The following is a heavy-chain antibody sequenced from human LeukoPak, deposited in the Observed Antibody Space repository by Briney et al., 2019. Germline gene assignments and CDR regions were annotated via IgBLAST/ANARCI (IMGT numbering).Heavy chain of an antibody. Sequence: PSETLSLTCTVSGGSISSYYWSWIRQPAGKGLEWIGSIYTSGSTNYNPSLKSRVTMSVDTSKKQLSLKLSSVTAADTAVYYCARDSSGWDEYFHHWGQGTLVTVSS. D-gene: IGHD6-19*01. J-gene: IGHJ1*01. V-gene: IGHV4-4*07. CDR2: IYTSGST. CDR3: ARDSSGWDEYFHH. CDR1: GGSISSYY.